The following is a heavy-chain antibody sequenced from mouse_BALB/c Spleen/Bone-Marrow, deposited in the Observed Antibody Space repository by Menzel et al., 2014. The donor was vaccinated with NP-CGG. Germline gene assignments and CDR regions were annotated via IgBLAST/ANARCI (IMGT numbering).Heavy chain of an antibody. V-gene: IGHV3-1*02. D-gene: IGHD3-3*01. J-gene: IGHJ4*01. CDR1: GYSISSGYT. CDR2: IHYSGST. CDR3: SKGTYAMDS. Sequence: EVQLVESGPDLVKPSQSLSLTCTVTGYSISSGYTWHWIRQFPENTLEWMGYIHYSGSTNYNPSLKSRISITRDTSKNQFFLQLNSVTTEDTATYFCSKGTYAMDSWGQGTSVTVSS.